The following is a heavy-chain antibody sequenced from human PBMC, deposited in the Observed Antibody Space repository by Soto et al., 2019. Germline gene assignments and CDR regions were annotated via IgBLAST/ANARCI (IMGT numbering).Heavy chain of an antibody. CDR2: IDPSDSYT. J-gene: IGHJ4*02. CDR3: ARLSYCSSTSCPFPDY. V-gene: IGHV5-10-1*01. Sequence: PGESLKISCKGSGYSFTSYWISWVRQMPGKGLEWMGRIDPSDSYTNYSPSLQGHVTISADKSISTAYLQWSSLKASDTAMYYCARLSYCSSTSCPFPDYWGQGTLVTVSS. D-gene: IGHD2-2*01. CDR1: GYSFTSYW.